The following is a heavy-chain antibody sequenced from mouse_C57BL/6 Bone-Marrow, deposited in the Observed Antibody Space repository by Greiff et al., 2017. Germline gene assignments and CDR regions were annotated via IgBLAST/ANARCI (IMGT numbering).Heavy chain of an antibody. Sequence: QVQLKQSGAELVRPGASVTLSCKASGYTFTDYEMHWVKQTPVHGLEWIGAIDPETGGTAYNQKFKGKAILTADKSSSTAYMELRSLTSEDSAVYYSTIYDYDGYYYAMDYWGQGTSVTVSS. D-gene: IGHD2-4*01. J-gene: IGHJ4*01. CDR1: GYTFTDYE. CDR2: IDPETGGT. CDR3: TIYDYDGYYYAMDY. V-gene: IGHV1-15*01.